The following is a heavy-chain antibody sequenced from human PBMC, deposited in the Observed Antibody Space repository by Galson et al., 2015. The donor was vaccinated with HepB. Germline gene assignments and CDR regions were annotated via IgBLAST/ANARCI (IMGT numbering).Heavy chain of an antibody. CDR1: GFTFSSYG. V-gene: IGHV3-30*03. CDR2: ISYDGSNK. Sequence: SLRLSCAASGFTFSSYGMHWVRQAPGKGLEWVAVISYDGSNKYYADSVKGRFTISRDDSKNTLYLQMDGLKTEDTALYYCTTDLRSWGQGALVTVSS. CDR3: TTDLRS. J-gene: IGHJ5*02.